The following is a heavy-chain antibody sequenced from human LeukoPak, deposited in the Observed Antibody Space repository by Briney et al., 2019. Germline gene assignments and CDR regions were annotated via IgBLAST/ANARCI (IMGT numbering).Heavy chain of an antibody. Sequence: SVKVSCKASGGTFSSYAISWVRQAPGKGFGWLGGFIPIFGTANYAQKFQGRVTITADESTSTAYMELSSLRSEDTAVYYCARGDYYGSGSYPPPYWGQGTLVTVSS. V-gene: IGHV1-69*13. CDR1: GGTFSSYA. CDR2: FIPIFGTA. J-gene: IGHJ4*02. D-gene: IGHD3-10*01. CDR3: ARGDYYGSGSYPPPY.